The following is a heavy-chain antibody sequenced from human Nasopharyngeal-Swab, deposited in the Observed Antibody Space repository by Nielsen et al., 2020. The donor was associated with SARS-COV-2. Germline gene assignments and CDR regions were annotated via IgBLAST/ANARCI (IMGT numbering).Heavy chain of an antibody. CDR1: GFTFSNAW. Sequence: GALKISCAASGFTFSNAWMSWVRQAPGKGLEWVSSISSSSSYIYYADSVKGRFTISRDNAKNSLYLQMNSLRAEDTAVYYCARDHRTPGGDYYYYGMDVWGQGTTVTVSS. D-gene: IGHD3-16*01. CDR3: ARDHRTPGGDYYYYGMDV. CDR2: ISSSSSYI. V-gene: IGHV3-21*01. J-gene: IGHJ6*02.